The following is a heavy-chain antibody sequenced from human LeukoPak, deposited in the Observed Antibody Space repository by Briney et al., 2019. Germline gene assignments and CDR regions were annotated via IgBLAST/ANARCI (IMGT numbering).Heavy chain of an antibody. J-gene: IGHJ4*02. Sequence: GGSLKLSCTASGFTFSSYSMAWVRQAPGKGLEWVSGISASGHSTNHADSVRGRFTISRDNSKNTLYLQMNDLRVDDTAVYYCAIDARSSTNTAMVIGMDYWGQGTLVTVSS. V-gene: IGHV3-23*01. CDR2: ISASGHST. D-gene: IGHD3-22*01. CDR1: GFTFSSYS. CDR3: AIDARSSTNTAMVIGMDY.